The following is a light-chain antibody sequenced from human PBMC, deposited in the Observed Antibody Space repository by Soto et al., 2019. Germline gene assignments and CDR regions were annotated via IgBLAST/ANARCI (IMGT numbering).Light chain of an antibody. CDR1: QIISSSY. J-gene: IGKJ2*01. V-gene: IGKV3-20*01. CDR2: AAS. Sequence: EIVLTQSPGTLSLSPGERATLSCRASQIISSSYLAWYQQTPGQAPRLLIYAASSRATGIPDRFSGSGSGTDFTLTISRLEPEDFAVYYCQQYGSSSYTFGQGTQLEIK. CDR3: QQYGSSSYT.